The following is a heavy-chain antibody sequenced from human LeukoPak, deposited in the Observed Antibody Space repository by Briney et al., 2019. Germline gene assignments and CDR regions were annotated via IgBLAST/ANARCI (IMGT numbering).Heavy chain of an antibody. V-gene: IGHV7-4-1*02. CDR2: IKTNTGSP. Sequence: ASVKVSFKGSGYGFTVYAMNWGGQGPGQGGEGMGWIKTNTGSPTYAQGFTGRFVFSLDTSVTTAYLQISSLKAEDTAVYYCARSPTRYFDWLLSDNWFDPWGQGTLVTVSS. J-gene: IGHJ5*02. CDR1: GYGFTVYA. D-gene: IGHD3-9*01. CDR3: ARSPTRYFDWLLSDNWFDP.